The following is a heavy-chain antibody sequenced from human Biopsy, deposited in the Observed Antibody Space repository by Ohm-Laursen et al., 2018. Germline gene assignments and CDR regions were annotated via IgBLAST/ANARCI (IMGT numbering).Heavy chain of an antibody. CDR1: GFTFGHYA. J-gene: IGHJ5*02. V-gene: IGHV3-33*04. CDR3: AKDWTSQYYYDSMDDP. CDR2: IWYDGTNE. Sequence: SLRLSCAASGFTFGHYAMHWVRQAPGKGLEWISLIWYDGTNEDYADSVKGRFTISRDNSKNTLYLQMNSLRVEDTAVYYCAKDWTSQYYYDSMDDPWGQGTLVTVSS. D-gene: IGHD3-22*01.